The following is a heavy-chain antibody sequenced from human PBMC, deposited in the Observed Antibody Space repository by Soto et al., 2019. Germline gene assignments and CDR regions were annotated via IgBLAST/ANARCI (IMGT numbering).Heavy chain of an antibody. CDR2: ISYDGSNK. V-gene: IGHV3-30*18. CDR1: GSTSSNYG. D-gene: IGHD2-15*01. Sequence: GGSLRLSWVPSGSTSSNYGIHGVRRAPAKGLEWVAVISYDGSNKYYADSVKGRFTISRDNSKNTLYLQMTSLRTEDTALYYCAKLDEGGLQYAYYAMDVWGQGTTVTVSS. J-gene: IGHJ6*02. CDR3: AKLDEGGLQYAYYAMDV.